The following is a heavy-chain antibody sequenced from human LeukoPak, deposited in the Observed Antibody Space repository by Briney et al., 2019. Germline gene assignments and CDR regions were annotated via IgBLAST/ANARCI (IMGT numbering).Heavy chain of an antibody. CDR1: RFTFSDYY. J-gene: IGHJ4*02. Sequence: GGSLRLSCAASRFTFSDYYMIWVRQAPGKGLEWVSYISSSSNTIYYRDSVKGRLTVSRDNANKSLYLQMNNLRVGDTAVYYCARRAMGGTSFDYWGQGTLVTVSS. CDR3: ARRAMGGTSFDY. CDR2: ISSSSNTI. V-gene: IGHV3-11*04. D-gene: IGHD1-26*01.